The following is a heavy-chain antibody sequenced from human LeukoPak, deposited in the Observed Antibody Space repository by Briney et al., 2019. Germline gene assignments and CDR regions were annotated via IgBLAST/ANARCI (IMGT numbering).Heavy chain of an antibody. D-gene: IGHD6-19*01. CDR3: ARAKRGQWLVPDY. Sequence: GGSLRLSCAASGFTFSSYSMNWVRQATGKGLEWVSYISSSSSTIYYADSVKGRFTISRDNAKNSLYLQMNSLRAEDTAVYYCARAKRGQWLVPDYWGQGTLVTVSS. J-gene: IGHJ4*02. CDR2: ISSSSSTI. CDR1: GFTFSSYS. V-gene: IGHV3-48*01.